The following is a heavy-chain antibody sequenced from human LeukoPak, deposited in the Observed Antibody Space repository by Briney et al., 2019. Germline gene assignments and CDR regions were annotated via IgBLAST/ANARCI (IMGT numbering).Heavy chain of an antibody. V-gene: IGHV4-39*07. Sequence: SETLSLTCTVSGGSISSSSYYWGWIRQPPGKGLEWIGSIYYSGSTYFNPSLKSRVTISVDTSKNQFSLKLSSVTAADTAVYYCARLGSTLITMVRGGSAFDIWGRGTMVTVSS. CDR2: IYYSGST. J-gene: IGHJ3*02. CDR1: GGSISSSSYY. CDR3: ARLGSTLITMVRGGSAFDI. D-gene: IGHD3-10*01.